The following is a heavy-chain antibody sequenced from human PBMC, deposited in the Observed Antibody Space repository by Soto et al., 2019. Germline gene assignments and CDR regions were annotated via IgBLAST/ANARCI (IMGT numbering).Heavy chain of an antibody. CDR1: GYSFTTNW. V-gene: IGHV5-51*01. D-gene: IGHD6-19*01. CDR3: ARVAVVTRGIDY. Sequence: GESLKISCKGSGYSFTTNWIGWVRQMPGKGLEWMGVIYPGDSDTRYSPSFQGQVAISADKSINTAYLQWSSLKASDTAMYYCARVAVVTRGIDYWGPGTLVTVSS. CDR2: IYPGDSDT. J-gene: IGHJ4*02.